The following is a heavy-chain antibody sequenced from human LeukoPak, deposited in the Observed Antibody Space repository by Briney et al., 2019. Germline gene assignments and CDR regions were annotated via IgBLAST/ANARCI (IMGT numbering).Heavy chain of an antibody. CDR3: ARAHSIASYYYGVDV. J-gene: IGHJ6*02. Sequence: SETLSLTCTVSGGSISSYYWSWIRQPPGKGLEWIGNIYYSGSTYYSPSLTSRVTVSVDTSENQFSLKLSSVTAADTVVYYCARAHSIASYYYGVDVWGQGTTVTVSS. V-gene: IGHV4-59*12. CDR1: GGSISSYY. CDR2: IYYSGST. D-gene: IGHD2/OR15-2a*01.